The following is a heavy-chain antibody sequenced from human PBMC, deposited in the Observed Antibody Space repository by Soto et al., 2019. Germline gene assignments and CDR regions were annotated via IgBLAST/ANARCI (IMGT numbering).Heavy chain of an antibody. V-gene: IGHV3-23*01. D-gene: IGHD6-19*01. J-gene: IGHJ4*02. CDR3: ARPKEYSSGWYFYY. Sequence: PGGSLRLSCAASGFTFSSFAMSWVRQAPGKGLEWVSVISDSGGSTYYADSVRGRFTISRDNSKNTLYLQMNSLRAEDTAVYYCARPKEYSSGWYFYYWGQGTLVTVSS. CDR2: ISDSGGST. CDR1: GFTFSSFA.